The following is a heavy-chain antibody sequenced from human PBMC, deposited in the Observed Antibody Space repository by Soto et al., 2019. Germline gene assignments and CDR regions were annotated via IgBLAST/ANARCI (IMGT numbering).Heavy chain of an antibody. CDR2: IYYSGST. CDR3: ARGDNWNYSAFDI. D-gene: IGHD1-7*01. V-gene: IGHV4-59*01. CDR1: GGSISSYY. Sequence: PSETLSLTCTVSGGSISSYYWSWIWQPPGKGLEWIGYIYYSGSTNYNPSLKSRVTISVDTSKNQFSLKLSSVTAADTAVYYCARGDNWNYSAFDIWGQGTMVTVSS. J-gene: IGHJ3*02.